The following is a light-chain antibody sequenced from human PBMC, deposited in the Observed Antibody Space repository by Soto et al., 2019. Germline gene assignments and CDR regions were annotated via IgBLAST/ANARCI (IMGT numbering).Light chain of an antibody. V-gene: IGLV2-14*01. CDR3: SSYTSSSTLPV. Sequence: QSALTQPASVSGSPGQSITISCTGTSSDVGGYNYVSWYQRHPGKAPKLMIYEVSNRPSGVSNRFSGSKSGNTASLTISGLQAEDEADYYCSSYTSSSTLPVFGTGTKLTVL. CDR1: SSDVGGYNY. J-gene: IGLJ1*01. CDR2: EVS.